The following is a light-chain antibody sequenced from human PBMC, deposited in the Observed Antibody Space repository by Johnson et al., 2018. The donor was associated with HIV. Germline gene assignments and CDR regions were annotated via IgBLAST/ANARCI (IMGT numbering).Light chain of an antibody. CDR3: GTWDGSLSGYV. Sequence: QSVLTQAPSVSAAPGQKVTISCSGSSSNIGNNYVSWYQQLPGTAPKLLIYDNNKRPSGIPDRFSGSKSGTSATLGITGLQTGDEADYYCGTWDGSLSGYVFGTGTKVTVL. V-gene: IGLV1-51*01. CDR1: SSNIGNNY. CDR2: DNN. J-gene: IGLJ1*01.